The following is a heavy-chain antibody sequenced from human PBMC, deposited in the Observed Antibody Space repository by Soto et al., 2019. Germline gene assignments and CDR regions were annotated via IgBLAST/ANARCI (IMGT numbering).Heavy chain of an antibody. Sequence: EVQLVEFGGGLVQPGGSLRLSCAASGFTVSSNYMSWVRQAPGKGLEWVSVIYSGGSTYYADSVKGRFTISRDNSKNTXDLQMNSLRAEDTAVYYCARGAGGILRYCDCILDYWGQGTLVTVSS. CDR3: ARGAGGILRYCDCILDY. D-gene: IGHD3-9*01. V-gene: IGHV3-66*01. CDR2: IYSGGST. CDR1: GFTVSSNY. J-gene: IGHJ4*02.